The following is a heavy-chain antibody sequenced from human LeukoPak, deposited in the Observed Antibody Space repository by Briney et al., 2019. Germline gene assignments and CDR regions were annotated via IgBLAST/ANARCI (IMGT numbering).Heavy chain of an antibody. CDR1: GYTFTSYG. J-gene: IGHJ4*02. Sequence: ASVKVSCKASGYTFTSYGISWVRQAPGQGLEWMGWISAYNGNTNYAQKLQGRVTMTTDTSTSTAYMELRSLRSDDTAVYYCARFAYYYDSRGQRYYFDYWGQGTLVTVSS. CDR3: ARFAYYYDSRGQRYYFDY. CDR2: ISAYNGNT. V-gene: IGHV1-18*01. D-gene: IGHD3-22*01.